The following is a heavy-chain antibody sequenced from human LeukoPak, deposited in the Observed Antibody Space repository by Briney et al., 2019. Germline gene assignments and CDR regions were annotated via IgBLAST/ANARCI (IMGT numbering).Heavy chain of an antibody. V-gene: IGHV3-23*01. CDR2: ISESYGPT. CDR1: GFSVGAYA. D-gene: IGHD2-15*01. Sequence: PGGSLRLSCAASGFSVGAYAMSWVRQAPGKGLEWVAHISESYGPTFHPDSVKGRFTISSDSSENTLFLQMNSLRAEDTAVYYCAKETSGYCSGGTCYSFHYFDYWGQGIPVTVSS. CDR3: AKETSGYCSGGTCYSFHYFDY. J-gene: IGHJ4*02.